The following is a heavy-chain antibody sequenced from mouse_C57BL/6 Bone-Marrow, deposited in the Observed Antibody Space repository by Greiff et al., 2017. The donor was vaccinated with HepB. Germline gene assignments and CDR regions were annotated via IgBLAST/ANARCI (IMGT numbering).Heavy chain of an antibody. Sequence: VQLQQPGAELVKPGASVKLSCKASGYTFTSYWMQWVKQRPGQGLEWIGEIDPSDSYTNSNQKFKGKATLTVDTSSSTAYMQLSSLTSEDSAVYYCARVDLWLRRRQYYFDYWGQGTTLTVSS. J-gene: IGHJ2*01. V-gene: IGHV1-50*01. CDR3: ARVDLWLRRRQYYFDY. CDR1: GYTFTSYW. CDR2: IDPSDSYT. D-gene: IGHD2-2*01.